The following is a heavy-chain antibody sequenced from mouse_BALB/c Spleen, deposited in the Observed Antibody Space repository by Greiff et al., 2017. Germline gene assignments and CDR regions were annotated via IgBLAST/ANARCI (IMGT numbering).Heavy chain of an antibody. CDR2: IRSKSNNYAT. V-gene: IGHV10-1*02. J-gene: IGHJ2*01. Sequence: QGVESGGGLVQPKGSLKLSCAASGFTFNTYAMNWVRQAPGKGLEWVARIRSKSNNYATYYADSVKDRFTISRDDSQSMLYLQMNNLKTEDTAMYYCVSLSFDYWGQGTTLTVSS. CDR1: GFTFNTYA. CDR3: VSLSFDY.